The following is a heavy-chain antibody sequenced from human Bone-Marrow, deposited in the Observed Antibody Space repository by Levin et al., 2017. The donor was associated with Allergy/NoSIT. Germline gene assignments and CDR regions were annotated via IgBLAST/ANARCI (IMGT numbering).Heavy chain of an antibody. CDR3: ARDDFRNYDYYALDV. CDR2: IYPSGSF. J-gene: IGHJ6*02. Sequence: SQTLSLTCSVSGASIRSFYWSWIRQPAGRGLECIGRIYPSGSFTYNPSLKSRVTLSVDTSKNQFSLKLTSVTAADTAVYYCARDDFRNYDYYALDVWGQGTTVTVSS. CDR1: GASIRSFY. D-gene: IGHD4-11*01. V-gene: IGHV4-4*07.